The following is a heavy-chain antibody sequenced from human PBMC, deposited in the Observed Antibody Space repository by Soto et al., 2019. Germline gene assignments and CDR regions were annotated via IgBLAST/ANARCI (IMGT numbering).Heavy chain of an antibody. J-gene: IGHJ3*02. Sequence: SGPTLVNPTQTLTLTCTFSGFSLSTSGVGVGWIRQPPGKALEWLALIYWSGDEHYRPSLKSRLSITKDTSKNHVVLIMTDMDPVDTATYYCARGIATLPVFAFDIWGQGTMVTVSS. CDR3: ARGIATLPVFAFDI. CDR2: IYWSGDE. V-gene: IGHV2-5*01. D-gene: IGHD6-6*01. CDR1: GFSLSTSGVG.